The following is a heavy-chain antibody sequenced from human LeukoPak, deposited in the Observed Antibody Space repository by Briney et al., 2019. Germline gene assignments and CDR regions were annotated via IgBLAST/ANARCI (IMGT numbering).Heavy chain of an antibody. Sequence: SVKASCKASGDTFSNYAISWVRQAPGQGLEWMGRVIPILGIVDYAQKFRGRVTITADKSTSTGYMELSSLKSEDTAVYYCARDPNYADYLAFDLWGQGTLVTASS. CDR3: ARDPNYADYLAFDL. V-gene: IGHV1-69*04. J-gene: IGHJ5*02. CDR2: VIPILGIV. CDR1: GDTFSNYA. D-gene: IGHD4-17*01.